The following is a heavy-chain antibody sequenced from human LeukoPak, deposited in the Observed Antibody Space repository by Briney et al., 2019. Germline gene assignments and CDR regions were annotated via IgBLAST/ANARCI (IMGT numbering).Heavy chain of an antibody. CDR2: ITWNSSIR. J-gene: IGHJ3*01. Sequence: CKSLRLSCATYGCKFGDYAVHRVRQAPGKGLERVSGITWNSSIRGYADSVKGRFTISRDNAKKSLYLQMNSLRVEDTAFYYCANLYGSGSQKVVFEPWGQWTMVTVSS. V-gene: IGHV3-9*01. CDR3: ANLYGSGSQKVVFEP. D-gene: IGHD3-10*01. CDR1: GCKFGDYA.